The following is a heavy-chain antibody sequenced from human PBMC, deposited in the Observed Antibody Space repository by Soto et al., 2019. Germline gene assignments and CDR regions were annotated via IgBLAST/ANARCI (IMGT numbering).Heavy chain of an antibody. CDR1: GASVSSTYW. Sequence: SETLSLTCAVSGASVSSTYWWSWVRQPPGKGPEWIGEINHRGSANYNPSLKSRVTISVDISKSQFSLRLTPVTAADTAVYYCARYNAASGTYYFDFWGQGALVTVSS. V-gene: IGHV4-4*02. D-gene: IGHD6-13*01. CDR2: INHRGSA. J-gene: IGHJ4*02. CDR3: ARYNAASGTYYFDF.